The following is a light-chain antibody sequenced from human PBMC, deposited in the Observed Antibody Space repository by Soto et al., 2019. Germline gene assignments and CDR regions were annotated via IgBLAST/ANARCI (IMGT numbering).Light chain of an antibody. J-gene: IGLJ1*01. Sequence: QSALTQPASVSGSPRQSITISCTGASSDVGGYTYVSWCQQHPGKAPKLIIYEVNNRPSGVSHRFSGSKSGNTASLTISGLQAEDEADYYCSSYTSSSTLYVFGTGTKVTVL. CDR3: SSYTSSSTLYV. CDR1: SSDVGGYTY. CDR2: EVN. V-gene: IGLV2-14*01.